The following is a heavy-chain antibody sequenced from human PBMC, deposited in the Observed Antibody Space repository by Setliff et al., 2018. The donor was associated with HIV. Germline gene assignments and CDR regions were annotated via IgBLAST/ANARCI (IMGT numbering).Heavy chain of an antibody. CDR2: IYYSGTT. V-gene: IGHV4-61*10. Sequence: PSETLSLTCSVSGGSISSRSYYWSWIRQPAGKGLEWIGSIYYSGTTYYNPSLKSRVSISIDTSKNQFSLKLSSVAAADTAVYSCARFVRGAFASWGQGSLVTVSS. J-gene: IGHJ4*02. CDR1: GGSISSRSYY. D-gene: IGHD3-10*02. CDR3: ARFVRGAFAS.